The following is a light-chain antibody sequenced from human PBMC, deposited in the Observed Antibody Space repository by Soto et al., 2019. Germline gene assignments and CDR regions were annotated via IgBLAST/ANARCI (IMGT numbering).Light chain of an antibody. CDR1: QSVSSY. Sequence: EIVLTPSPATLSLSPVERATLSCRASQSVSSYLAWYQQKPGQAPRLLIYGASTRATGIPARFSGSGSGTEFTLTISSLQSEDFAVYYCQQYHNWPAITFGQGTRLEIK. J-gene: IGKJ5*01. CDR2: GAS. V-gene: IGKV3D-15*01. CDR3: QQYHNWPAIT.